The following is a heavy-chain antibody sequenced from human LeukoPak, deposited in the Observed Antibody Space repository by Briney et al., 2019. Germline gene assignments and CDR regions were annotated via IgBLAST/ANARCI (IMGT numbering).Heavy chain of an antibody. CDR2: IYTSGST. D-gene: IGHD1-26*01. V-gene: IGHV4-61*02. Sequence: SQTLSLTCTVSGGSISSGSYYWSWIRQPAGKGLEWIGRIYTSGSTNYNPSLKSRVTISVDTSKNQFSLKLSSVTAADTAVYYCARHKVGATEGIDYWGQGTLVTVSS. CDR3: ARHKVGATEGIDY. CDR1: GGSISSGSYY. J-gene: IGHJ4*02.